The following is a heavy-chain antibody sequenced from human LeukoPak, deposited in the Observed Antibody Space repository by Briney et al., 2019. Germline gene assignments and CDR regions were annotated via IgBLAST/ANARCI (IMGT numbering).Heavy chain of an antibody. CDR1: GFTFSSYA. Sequence: GGSLRLSCAASGFTFSSYAMSWVRQAPGKGLEWVSTVSGSGVYIYTADSVKGRFTISRDNAKNSLYLQMNSLRAEDTAVYYCASSDFWSGYTDYWGQGTLVTVSS. D-gene: IGHD3-3*01. V-gene: IGHV3-21*01. CDR2: VSGSGVYI. CDR3: ASSDFWSGYTDY. J-gene: IGHJ4*02.